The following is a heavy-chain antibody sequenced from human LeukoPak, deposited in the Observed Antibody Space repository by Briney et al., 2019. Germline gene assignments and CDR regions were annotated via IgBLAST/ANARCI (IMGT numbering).Heavy chain of an antibody. CDR3: AGVGEGYYDILTDNNWFDP. CDR2: IYYSGST. J-gene: IGHJ5*02. CDR1: GGSISSYY. Sequence: SETLSLTCTVSGGSISSYYWSWIRQPPGKGLEWIGYIYYSGSTNYNPSLKSRVTISVDTSKNQFSLKLSSVTAADTAVYYCAGVGEGYYDILTDNNWFDPWGQGTLVTVSS. V-gene: IGHV4-59*01. D-gene: IGHD3-9*01.